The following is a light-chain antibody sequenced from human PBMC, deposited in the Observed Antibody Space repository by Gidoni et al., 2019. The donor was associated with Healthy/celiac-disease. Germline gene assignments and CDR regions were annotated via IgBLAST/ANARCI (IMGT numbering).Light chain of an antibody. V-gene: IGKV1-9*01. CDR3: QQLNSYSFT. CDR2: AAS. CDR1: QGISSY. J-gene: IGKJ3*01. Sequence: DIQLTQSPSFLSASVGDRVTITCRASQGISSYLAWYQQKPGKAPKLLTYAASTLQSGVPSRFSGSGSGTEFTLTISSLQPEDFATYYCQQLNSYSFTFGPGTKVDIK.